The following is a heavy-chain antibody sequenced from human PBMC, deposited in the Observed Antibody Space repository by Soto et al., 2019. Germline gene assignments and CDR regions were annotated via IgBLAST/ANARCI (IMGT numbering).Heavy chain of an antibody. CDR3: GRAPELHGLEY. CDR2: ISYSGSP. D-gene: IGHD2-21*01. V-gene: IGHV4-59*01. CDR1: GTSIIAYY. J-gene: IGHJ4*02. Sequence: KSSETLSLTCNVSGTSIIAYYWTLTRQPPGRALQWFGYISYSGSPKYNPSLKSRVAISLDTSRYQFSLKLTPVTASAPAIYFFGRAPELHGLEYWGQGALVEVSS.